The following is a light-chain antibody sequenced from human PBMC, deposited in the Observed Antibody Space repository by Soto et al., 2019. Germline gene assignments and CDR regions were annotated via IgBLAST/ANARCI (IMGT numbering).Light chain of an antibody. CDR1: QSIRTK. J-gene: IGKJ2*01. CDR3: QQYDNWPPEYT. Sequence: EIVLTQSPDTLSVSPGERATLSCRARQSIRTKLAWYQHKPGQAPRLLIYGVSNRATGIPARFSGSGSETEFTLTISSLQSEDCAIYFCQQYDNWPPEYTFGQGTKVEIK. CDR2: GVS. V-gene: IGKV3-15*01.